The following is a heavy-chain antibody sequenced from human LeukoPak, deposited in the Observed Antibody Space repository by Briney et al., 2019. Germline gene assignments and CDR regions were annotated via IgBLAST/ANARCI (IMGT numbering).Heavy chain of an antibody. Sequence: HPGGSLRLSCAASGFTFINFAMHWVRQAPGKGLEWVSIISSGGVLRYYADSVKGRFTISRDNSKNTLYLQLDSLRAEDTAVYFCARARGWRPNYYYYYMDVWGKGTTVTVSS. V-gene: IGHV3-30*07. J-gene: IGHJ6*03. CDR1: GFTFINFA. CDR2: ISSGGVLR. CDR3: ARARGWRPNYYYYYMDV. D-gene: IGHD3-10*01.